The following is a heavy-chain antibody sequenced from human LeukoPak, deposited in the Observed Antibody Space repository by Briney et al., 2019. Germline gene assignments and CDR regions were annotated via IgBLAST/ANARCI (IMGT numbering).Heavy chain of an antibody. V-gene: IGHV1-46*01. CDR2: INPSDGGT. Sequence: ASVKVSCTASGYSFTILHIHWVRQAPGQGLEWMGMINPSDGGTSYAQKFQGRVTMTSDTSTTTVAMDLSSLRSDDTAVYYCARESTFRLLRNVSDIWGQGTMVAVSS. CDR3: ARESTFRLLRNVSDI. D-gene: IGHD5-12*01. CDR1: GYSFTILH. J-gene: IGHJ3*02.